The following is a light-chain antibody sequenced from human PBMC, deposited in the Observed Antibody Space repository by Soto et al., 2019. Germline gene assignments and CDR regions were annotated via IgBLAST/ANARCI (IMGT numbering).Light chain of an antibody. V-gene: IGLV1-47*01. Sequence: QSALNQPPSASCTPGHMVTISCSGSSSNIGSRYVYWYQVVPGTAPKLLIYWNDQRPSGVPDRFSGSKSGTSASLAISGLRSEDEADYYCGAWDDRLSGYLFGSGTKVTVL. J-gene: IGLJ1*01. CDR3: GAWDDRLSGYL. CDR2: WND. CDR1: SSNIGSRY.